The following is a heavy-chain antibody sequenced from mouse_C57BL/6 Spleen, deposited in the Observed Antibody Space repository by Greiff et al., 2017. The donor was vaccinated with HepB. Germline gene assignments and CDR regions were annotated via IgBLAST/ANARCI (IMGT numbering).Heavy chain of an antibody. CDR1: GYTFTSYT. CDR3: AREDYGNYNYFDY. V-gene: IGHV1-4*01. J-gene: IGHJ2*01. Sequence: VKLQESGAELARPGASVKMSCKASGYTFTSYTMHWVKQRPGQGLEWIGYINPSSGYTKYNQKFKDKATLTADKSSSTAYMQLSSLKSEDSAVYYCAREDYGNYNYFDYWGQGTTLTVSS. D-gene: IGHD2-1*01. CDR2: INPSSGYT.